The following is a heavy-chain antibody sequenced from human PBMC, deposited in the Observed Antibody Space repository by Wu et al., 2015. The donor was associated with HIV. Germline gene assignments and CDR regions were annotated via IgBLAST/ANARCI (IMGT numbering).Heavy chain of an antibody. CDR3: ARERYGAVSGLSMDV. CDR2: TNPNGGRT. D-gene: IGHD4-17*01. Sequence: QVQLLQSGTEVKKPGSSVKVSCKASGITFSSLAYSWVRQAPGQGLEWVGMTNPNGGRTRFARRLLGRATMSRDTSTSTIKLSLKYLESEDTAVYYCARERYGAVSGLSMDVWGRGTALIVSS. J-gene: IGHJ6*03. V-gene: IGHV1-46*04. CDR1: GITFSSLA.